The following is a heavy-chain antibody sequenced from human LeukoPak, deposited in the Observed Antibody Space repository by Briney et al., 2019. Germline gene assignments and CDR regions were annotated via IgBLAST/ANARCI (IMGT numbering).Heavy chain of an antibody. CDR3: ARMTYYYGSGSYPNVDWFDP. CDR2: ISAYNGNT. D-gene: IGHD3-10*01. V-gene: IGHV1-18*01. CDR1: GYTFTRYG. Sequence: ASVKVSCKASGYTFTRYGISWVRQAPGQGLEWMGWISAYNGNTNYAQKLQGRVTMTTDTSTSTAYMELRSLRSDDTAVYYCARMTYYYGSGSYPNVDWFDPWGQGTLVTVSS. J-gene: IGHJ5*02.